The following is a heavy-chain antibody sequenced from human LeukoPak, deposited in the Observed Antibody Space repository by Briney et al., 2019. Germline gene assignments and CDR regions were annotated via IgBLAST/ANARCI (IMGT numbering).Heavy chain of an antibody. J-gene: IGHJ4*02. CDR3: ASSESLDY. CDR2: ISSSGSTI. V-gene: IGHV3-48*03. Sequence: GGSVRLSCAASGFTFSSYEMNWVRQDPGKGLEWVSYISSSGSTIYYADSVKGRFTISRDNAKNSLYLQMNSLRAEDTAVYYCASSESLDYWGQGTLVTVSS. CDR1: GFTFSSYE. D-gene: IGHD1-26*01.